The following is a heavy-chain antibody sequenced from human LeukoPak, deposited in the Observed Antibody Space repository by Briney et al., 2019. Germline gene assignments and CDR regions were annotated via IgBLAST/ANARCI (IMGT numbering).Heavy chain of an antibody. CDR2: IYPGDSET. CDR3: ARFLYGHYSHYFDY. CDR1: GYTFSNYW. V-gene: IGHV5-51*01. J-gene: IGHJ4*02. Sequence: GESLKISCKGSGYTFSNYWIGCLRQLPGKGLEWMGLIYPGDSETRYSPSFQGQVTTSADKSISTAYVQWSSLRAADTAMYYCARFLYGHYSHYFDYWGQGTLVTVSS. D-gene: IGHD4-17*01.